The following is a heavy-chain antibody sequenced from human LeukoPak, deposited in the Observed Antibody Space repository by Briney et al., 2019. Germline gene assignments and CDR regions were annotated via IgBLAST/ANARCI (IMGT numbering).Heavy chain of an antibody. J-gene: IGHJ4*02. V-gene: IGHV1-69*05. Sequence: ASVKVSCKASGGTFSSYAISWVRQAPGRGLEWMGGIIPIFGTANYAQKFQGRVTITTDESTSTAYMELSSLRSEDTAVYYCAGDHYYDSSGYYSHVYFDYWGQGTLVTVSS. D-gene: IGHD3-22*01. CDR2: IIPIFGTA. CDR1: GGTFSSYA. CDR3: AGDHYYDSSGYYSHVYFDY.